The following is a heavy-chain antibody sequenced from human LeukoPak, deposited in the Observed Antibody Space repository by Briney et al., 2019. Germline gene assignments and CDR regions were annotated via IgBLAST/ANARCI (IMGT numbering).Heavy chain of an antibody. CDR1: GFTFSDYY. J-gene: IGHJ4*02. D-gene: IGHD6-19*01. V-gene: IGHV3-11*03. CDR2: ISSSSSYT. CDR3: ARAYSSGWYYFDY. Sequence: GRSLRLSCAASGFTFSDYYMSWIRQAPGKGLEWVSYISSSSSYTNYADSVKGRFTISRDNAKNSLYLQMNSLRAEDTAVYYCARAYSSGWYYFDYWGQGTLVTVSS.